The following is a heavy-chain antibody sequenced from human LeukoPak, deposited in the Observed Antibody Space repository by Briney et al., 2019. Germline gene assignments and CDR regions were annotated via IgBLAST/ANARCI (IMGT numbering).Heavy chain of an antibody. D-gene: IGHD6-19*01. V-gene: IGHV1-18*01. CDR2: ISPYNGNT. J-gene: IGHJ3*02. CDR1: GYTFSSYG. Sequence: GASVKVTRKATGYTFSSYGISWVRQAPGQGLEWMGWISPYNGNTNYAQKLQGGLPMNTHTSTSTAYMELTSLKSDDTAVYYCARDQKQWLIDGVDIWGQGTMVTVSS. CDR3: ARDQKQWLIDGVDI.